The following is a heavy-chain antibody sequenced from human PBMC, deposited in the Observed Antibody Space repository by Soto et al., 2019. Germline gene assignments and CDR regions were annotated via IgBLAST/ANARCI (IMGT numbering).Heavy chain of an antibody. Sequence: GGSLRLSCAASGFTFSSYWMSWVRQAPGKGLEWVANIKQDGSEKYYVDSVKGRFTISRDNAKNSLYLQMNSLRAEDTAVYYCARSRDYYYYYGMDVWGQGTTVTVSS. CDR1: GFTFSSYW. V-gene: IGHV3-7*01. CDR2: IKQDGSEK. J-gene: IGHJ6*02. CDR3: ARSRDYYYYYGMDV.